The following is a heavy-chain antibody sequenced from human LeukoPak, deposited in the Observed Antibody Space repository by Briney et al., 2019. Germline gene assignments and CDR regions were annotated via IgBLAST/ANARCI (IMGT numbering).Heavy chain of an antibody. CDR1: GFTFSNAW. D-gene: IGHD3-22*01. Sequence: GGSLRLSCAASGFTFSNAWMSWVRQAPGKGLEWVGRIKSKTDGGTTDYAAPVKGRFTISRDDSKNTLYLQMNSLKTEDTAVYYCARDRVGSGYYFDSWGQGTLVTVSS. CDR2: IKSKTDGGTT. V-gene: IGHV3-15*01. CDR3: ARDRVGSGYYFDS. J-gene: IGHJ4*02.